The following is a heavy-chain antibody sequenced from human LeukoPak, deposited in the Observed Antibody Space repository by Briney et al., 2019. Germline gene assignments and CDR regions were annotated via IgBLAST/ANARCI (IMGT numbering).Heavy chain of an antibody. CDR1: GGSFSGNY. V-gene: IGHV4-34*01. Sequence: PSETLSLTCAVYGGSFSGNYWSWIRQAPGKGLEWIGEINRGGSTEYNPSLKSRVTISVDTSKNQFSLKLSSVTAADTAVYYCARGYASGSYYKYWGQGTLVTVSS. CDR3: ARGYASGSYYKY. J-gene: IGHJ4*02. CDR2: INRGGST. D-gene: IGHD3-10*01.